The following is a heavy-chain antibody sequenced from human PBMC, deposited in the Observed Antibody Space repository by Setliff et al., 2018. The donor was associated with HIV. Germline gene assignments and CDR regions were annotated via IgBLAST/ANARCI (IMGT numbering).Heavy chain of an antibody. CDR3: ASLTTDRFLEWLFVY. CDR1: GGSISSSSYY. V-gene: IGHV4-39*01. J-gene: IGHJ4*02. Sequence: PSETLSLTCTVSGGSISSSSYYWGWIRQPPGKGLEWIGSIYYSGSTYYNPSLKTRVTISVDTAKNQFSRKLSSVTAADTAVYYCASLTTDRFLEWLFVYWGQGTLVTVSS. CDR2: IYYSGST. D-gene: IGHD3-3*01.